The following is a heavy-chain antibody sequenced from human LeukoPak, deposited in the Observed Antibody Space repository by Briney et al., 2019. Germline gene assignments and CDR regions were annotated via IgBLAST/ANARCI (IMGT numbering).Heavy chain of an antibody. CDR3: ARVQRGIAVALDY. Sequence: PGGSLRLSCAASGFTFSSYEMNWVRQAPGKGLEWVSYISTTGSSIYYADSVKGRFTISRDNAKNLLYLQMNSLRAEDTAVYYCARVQRGIAVALDYWGQGTLATVSS. J-gene: IGHJ4*02. CDR1: GFTFSSYE. D-gene: IGHD6-19*01. CDR2: ISTTGSSI. V-gene: IGHV3-48*03.